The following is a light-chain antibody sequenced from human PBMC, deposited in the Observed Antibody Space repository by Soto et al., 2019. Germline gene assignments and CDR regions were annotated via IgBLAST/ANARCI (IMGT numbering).Light chain of an antibody. J-gene: IGLJ2*01. Sequence: QAVVTQPPSASGTPGQRVTISCSGSSSNIGSGTVNWYQQLPGTAPKLLIYSNSQRPSGVPDRFSGSKSGTSASLAISGLQSEDEADYYCAAWDDSLNGRVFGGGTKLTVL. CDR2: SNS. CDR3: AAWDDSLNGRV. CDR1: SSNIGSGT. V-gene: IGLV1-44*01.